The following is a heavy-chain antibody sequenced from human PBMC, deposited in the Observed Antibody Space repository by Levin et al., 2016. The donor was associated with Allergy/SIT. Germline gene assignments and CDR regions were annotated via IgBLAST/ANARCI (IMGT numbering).Heavy chain of an antibody. J-gene: IGHJ6*02. CDR2: ISGSGGST. Sequence: WIRQPPGKGLEWVSAISGSGGSTYYADSVKGRFTISRDNSKNTLYLQMNSLRAEDTAVYYCAKGGLFGELSHYYYYGMDVWGQGTTVTVSS. D-gene: IGHD3-10*01. CDR3: AKGGLFGELSHYYYYGMDV. V-gene: IGHV3-23*01.